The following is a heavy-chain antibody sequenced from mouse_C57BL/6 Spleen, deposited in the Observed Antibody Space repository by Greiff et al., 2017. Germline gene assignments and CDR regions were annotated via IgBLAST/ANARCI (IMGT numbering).Heavy chain of an antibody. CDR1: GYTFTSYW. CDR3: ARRAVVATGYFDY. D-gene: IGHD1-1*01. J-gene: IGHJ2*01. V-gene: IGHV1-59*01. Sequence: QVQLQQPGAELVRPGTSVKLSCKASGYTFTSYWMHWVKQRPGQGLEWIGVIDPSDSYTNYNQKFKGKATLTVDTSSSPAYMQLSSLTSEDSAVYYCARRAVVATGYFDYWGQGTTLTVSS. CDR2: IDPSDSYT.